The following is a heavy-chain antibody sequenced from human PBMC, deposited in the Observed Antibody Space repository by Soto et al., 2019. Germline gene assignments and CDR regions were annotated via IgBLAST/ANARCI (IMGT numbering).Heavy chain of an antibody. V-gene: IGHV1-69*01. Sequence: QVQLVQSGAEVKKPGSSVKVSCKAPGGTFSSYAISWVRQAPGQGLEWMGGIIPIFGTAKYAQKFQGRVTIPADESTSTGYMELSSLRSEETAVYYCARSQGGSSSLDIYYYYYYGMDVWGQGTTVTVSS. D-gene: IGHD3-3*02. J-gene: IGHJ6*02. CDR3: ARSQGGSSSLDIYYYYYYGMDV. CDR1: GGTFSSYA. CDR2: IIPIFGTA.